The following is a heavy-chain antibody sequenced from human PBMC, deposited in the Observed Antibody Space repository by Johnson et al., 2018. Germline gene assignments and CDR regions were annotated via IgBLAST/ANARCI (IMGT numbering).Heavy chain of an antibody. D-gene: IGHD3-3*01. CDR2: INHSGST. J-gene: IGHJ6*02. CDR1: GGSFSGYY. CDR3: ARNQLRFWEWYNYYYYGMDV. Sequence: QVQLQQWGAGLLKPSETLSLTCAVYGGSFSGYYWSWIRQPPGKGLEWIGEINHSGSTNYNPSLKSRVTISVDTSKNQFPLKLGSVTAADTAVYYGARNQLRFWEWYNYYYYGMDVWGQGTTVTVSS. V-gene: IGHV4-34*01.